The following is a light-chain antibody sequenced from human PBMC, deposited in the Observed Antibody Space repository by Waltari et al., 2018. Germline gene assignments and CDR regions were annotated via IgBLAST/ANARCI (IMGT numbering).Light chain of an antibody. V-gene: IGLV4-69*01. CDR1: SGHSTYA. J-gene: IGLJ2*01. CDR2: LNTDGRP. Sequence: QLVLTQSPSASASLGASVKLTCTLSSGHSTYAIAWHQQQPEKGPRYLMKLNTDGRPNEGGVVPDRFSGSRSGAERYLTISGLQSEDEADYYCQTWDTDSYVIFGGGTKLTVL. CDR3: QTWDTDSYVI.